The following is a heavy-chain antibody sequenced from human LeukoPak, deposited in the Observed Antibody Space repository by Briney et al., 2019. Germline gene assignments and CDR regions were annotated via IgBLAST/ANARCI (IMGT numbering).Heavy chain of an antibody. CDR2: IYSSAII. V-gene: IGHV4-4*07. CDR3: ARDTGKSGYPDY. J-gene: IGHJ4*02. CDR1: GGSISSYY. Sequence: SETLSLTCTVSGGSISSYYWSWIRQPAGKAPEWIGRIYSSAIINYNPSLKSRVTMSLDNSKNQLSLKLSYVTAADTAVYYCARDTGKSGYPDYWGQGTLVTVPT. D-gene: IGHD3-3*01.